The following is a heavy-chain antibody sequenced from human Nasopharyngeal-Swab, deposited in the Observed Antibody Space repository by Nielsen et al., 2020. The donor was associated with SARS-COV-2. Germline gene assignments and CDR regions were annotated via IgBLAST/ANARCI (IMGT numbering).Heavy chain of an antibody. D-gene: IGHD4/OR15-4a*01. J-gene: IGHJ4*02. V-gene: IGHV1-18*01. CDR2: ISAYNGNT. Sequence: WVRQAPGQGLEWMGWISAYNGNTNYAQKLQGRATMTTDTSTSTAYMELRSLRSDDTAVYYCARAMTMVVTIPAYWGQGTLVTVSS. CDR3: ARAMTMVVTIPAY.